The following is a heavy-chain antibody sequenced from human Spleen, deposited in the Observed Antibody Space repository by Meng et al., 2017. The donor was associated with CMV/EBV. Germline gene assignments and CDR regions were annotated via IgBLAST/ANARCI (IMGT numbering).Heavy chain of an antibody. J-gene: IGHJ4*02. V-gene: IGHV4-34*01. CDR3: AREIQLWMAAYDN. Sequence: SETLSLTCAVYGGSFSGYYWSWIRQPPGKGLEWIGEINHSGSTNYNPSLKSRVTISVDTSKNQFSLKLTSVTAADTAVYYCAREIQLWMAAYDNWGQGTLVTVSS. CDR2: INHSGST. CDR1: GGSFSGYY. D-gene: IGHD5-24*01.